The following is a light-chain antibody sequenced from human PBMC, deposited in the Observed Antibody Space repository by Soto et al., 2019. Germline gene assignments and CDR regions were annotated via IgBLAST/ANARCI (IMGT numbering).Light chain of an antibody. V-gene: IGLV1-40*01. CDR1: SSSIGAGYD. Sequence: QSVLTQPPSVSGAPGQRVTISCSGSSSSIGAGYDVHWYQQLPGKAPKLLIYANNNRPSGVPDRFSGSKSVTSASLAIAGLQAEDEADYYCQSYDSSLTVFGTGTKLTVL. CDR3: QSYDSSLTV. J-gene: IGLJ1*01. CDR2: ANN.